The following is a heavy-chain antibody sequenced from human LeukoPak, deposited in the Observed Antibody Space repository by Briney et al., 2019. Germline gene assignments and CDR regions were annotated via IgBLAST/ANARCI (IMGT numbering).Heavy chain of an antibody. CDR2: INHSGST. Sequence: SETLPLTCAVYGGSFSGYYWSWIRQPPGKGLEWIGEINHSGSTNYNPSLKSRVTISVDTSKNQFSLKLSSVTAADTAVYYCARGRAYYDFWGGYGAWYFDYWGQGTLVTVSS. CDR1: GGSFSGYY. J-gene: IGHJ4*02. D-gene: IGHD3-3*01. CDR3: ARGRAYYDFWGGYGAWYFDY. V-gene: IGHV4-34*01.